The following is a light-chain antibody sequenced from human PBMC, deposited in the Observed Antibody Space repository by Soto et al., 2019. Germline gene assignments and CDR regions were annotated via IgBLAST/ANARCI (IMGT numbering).Light chain of an antibody. J-gene: IGKJ1*01. CDR3: QQYNSYS. V-gene: IGKV1-5*01. Sequence: DIQMTQSPSSLSASVGDRVTLTCRASQTISSFLNWYQQTPGKAPKLLIYHASTLESGVPSRFSGSGSGTEFTLTISSLQPDDFATYYCQQYNSYSFGQGTKVDIK. CDR2: HAS. CDR1: QTISSF.